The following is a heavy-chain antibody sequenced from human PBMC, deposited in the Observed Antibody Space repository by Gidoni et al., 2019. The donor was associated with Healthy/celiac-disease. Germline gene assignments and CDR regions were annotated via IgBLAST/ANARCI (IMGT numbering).Heavy chain of an antibody. D-gene: IGHD3-10*01. CDR2: ISSSGSTR. J-gene: IGHJ4*02. Sequence: EVQLVEYGGGLVQHGGSLRLSCAAYGFPFSSYEMNWVRPAPGKGLEWVSYISSSGSTRYYAYSVKGRFTIARDNAKNSLYLQMNSLRAEDTAVYYWAREVRDGAHVDYWGQGTLVTVSS. CDR1: GFPFSSYE. V-gene: IGHV3-48*03. CDR3: AREVRDGAHVDY.